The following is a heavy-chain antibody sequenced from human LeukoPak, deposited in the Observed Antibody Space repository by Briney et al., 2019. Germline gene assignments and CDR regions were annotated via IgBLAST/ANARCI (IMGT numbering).Heavy chain of an antibody. CDR1: GGSISSSSYY. Sequence: ETLSPTCTVSGGSISSSSYYWGWIRQPPGKGLEWIGSIYYSGSTYYNPSLRSRVTISVDTSKNQFSLKLSSVTAADTAVYYCARDLLWFGDESWGAFDIWGQGTMVTVSS. D-gene: IGHD3-10*01. CDR2: IYYSGST. J-gene: IGHJ3*02. V-gene: IGHV4-39*07. CDR3: ARDLLWFGDESWGAFDI.